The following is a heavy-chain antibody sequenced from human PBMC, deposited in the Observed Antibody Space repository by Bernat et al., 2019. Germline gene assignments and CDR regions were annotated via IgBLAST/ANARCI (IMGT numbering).Heavy chain of an antibody. Sequence: QVQLQESGPGPVKPSETLSLTCAVSGYSISSGYYWGWIRQPPGKGLAWIGSIYHSGSTYYNPSLKSRVTISVDTSKNQFSLKLSSVTAADTAVYYCARGGDTAMVPYYYYMDVWGKGTTVTVSS. D-gene: IGHD5-18*01. J-gene: IGHJ6*03. CDR1: GYSISSGYY. CDR2: IYHSGST. V-gene: IGHV4-38-2*01. CDR3: ARGGDTAMVPYYYYMDV.